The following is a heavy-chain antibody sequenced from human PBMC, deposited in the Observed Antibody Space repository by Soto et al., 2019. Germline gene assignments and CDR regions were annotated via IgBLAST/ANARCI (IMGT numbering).Heavy chain of an antibody. CDR2: FSWNSGNI. V-gene: IGHV3-9*01. CDR3: AKDRDPGETTDGGEYFDY. CDR1: GFTFDDYA. J-gene: IGHJ4*02. D-gene: IGHD3-16*01. Sequence: EVHLVESGGGLVQPGRSLRLSCVASGFTFDDYAMHWVRQAPGKGLEWVAGFSWNSGNIGYADAVKGRFTISRDNAKNPLYLQMNSLRPDDTALYYCAKDRDPGETTDGGEYFDYWGQGTLVTVSS.